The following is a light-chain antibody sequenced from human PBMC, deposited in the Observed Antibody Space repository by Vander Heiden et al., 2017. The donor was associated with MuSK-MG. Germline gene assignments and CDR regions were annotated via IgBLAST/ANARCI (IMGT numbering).Light chain of an antibody. CDR3: QQANRVPSLT. CDR2: DSS. V-gene: IGKV1-12*02. CDR1: QGISTW. J-gene: IGKJ4*01. Sequence: DIQMTQSPSSVSASVRDKVTMTCRASQGISTWLAWYQQKPGKAPKLLIYDSSTLQSGVPSRFSGSGSGTEFTLTISSLQPEDFATYYCQQANRVPSLTFGGGTKVEIK.